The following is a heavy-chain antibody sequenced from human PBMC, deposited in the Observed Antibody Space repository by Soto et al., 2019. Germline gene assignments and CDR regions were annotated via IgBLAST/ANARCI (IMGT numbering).Heavy chain of an antibody. Sequence: QLQLQESGPGLVKPSETLSLTCTVSGGSISSSSYYWGWIRQPPGKGLEWIGSIYYSGSTYYNPSLKSRVTISVDTSKNQFSLKLSSVTAADTAVYYCARQGEYGDYVSNWFDPWGQGTLVTVSS. D-gene: IGHD4-17*01. CDR1: GGSISSSSYY. CDR2: IYYSGST. V-gene: IGHV4-39*01. J-gene: IGHJ5*02. CDR3: ARQGEYGDYVSNWFDP.